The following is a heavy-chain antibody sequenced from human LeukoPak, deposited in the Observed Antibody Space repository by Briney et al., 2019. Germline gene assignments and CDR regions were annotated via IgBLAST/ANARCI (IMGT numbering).Heavy chain of an antibody. CDR3: ATAYCCGDCYFQMDGMDV. Sequence: PGGSLRLSCAASGFTFSDYYMSWVRQAPGKGLEWVSYISSSGSTIYYADSVKGRFTISRDNAKNSLYLQMNSLRAEDTAVYYCATAYCCGDCYFQMDGMDVWGQGTTVTVSS. D-gene: IGHD2-21*02. V-gene: IGHV3-11*01. CDR1: GFTFSDYY. J-gene: IGHJ6*02. CDR2: ISSSGSTI.